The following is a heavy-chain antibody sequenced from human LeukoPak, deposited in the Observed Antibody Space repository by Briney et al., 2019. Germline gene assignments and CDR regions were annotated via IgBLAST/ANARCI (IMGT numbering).Heavy chain of an antibody. CDR2: ISSSGTTI. J-gene: IGHJ5*02. CDR3: ARDSEGVTGTTSWFDP. Sequence: PGGSLRLSCAASGFTFSDYNMRWIRQAPGKGLEWVSYISSSGTTIYYADSVKGRFTISRDNARNSLYLQMNSLRAEDTAVYYCARDSEGVTGTTSWFDPWGQGTLVTVSS. V-gene: IGHV3-11*04. CDR1: GFTFSDYN. D-gene: IGHD1-7*01.